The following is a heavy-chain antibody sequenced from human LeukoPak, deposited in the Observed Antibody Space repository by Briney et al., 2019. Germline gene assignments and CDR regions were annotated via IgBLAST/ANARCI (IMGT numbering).Heavy chain of an antibody. D-gene: IGHD6-19*01. J-gene: IGHJ4*02. CDR3: ARDFPGIAVAGTRPLDY. Sequence: ASVKVSCKASGYTFTSYDINWVRQAPGQGLEWMGWISAYNGNTNYAQKLQGRVTMTTDTSTSTAYMELRSLRSDDTAVYYCARDFPGIAVAGTRPLDYWGQGTLVTVSS. CDR1: GYTFTSYD. CDR2: ISAYNGNT. V-gene: IGHV1-18*01.